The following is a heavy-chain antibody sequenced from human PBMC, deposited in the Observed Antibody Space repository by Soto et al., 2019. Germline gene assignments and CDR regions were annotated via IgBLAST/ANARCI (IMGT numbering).Heavy chain of an antibody. J-gene: IGHJ4*02. CDR1: GFTFSSYS. CDR3: AKDQPYSSVVVGNTIEY. D-gene: IGHD2-15*01. V-gene: IGHV3-23*01. Sequence: PGGSLRLSCAASGFTFSSYSMNLVRQAPGKGLECVSAISVSGGSTYYADSVKGRFTISRDNSKNTLYLQMNSLRAEDTAVYYCAKDQPYSSVVVGNTIEYWGQGILVTVSS. CDR2: ISVSGGST.